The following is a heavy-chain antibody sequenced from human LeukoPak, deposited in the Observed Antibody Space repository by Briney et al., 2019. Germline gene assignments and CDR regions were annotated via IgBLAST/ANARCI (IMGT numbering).Heavy chain of an antibody. J-gene: IGHJ4*02. V-gene: IGHV1-69*05. CDR2: IIPIFGTA. D-gene: IGHD6-6*01. Sequence: ASVKVSCKASGYTFTSYGISWVRQAPGQGLEWMGGIIPIFGTANYAQKFQGRVTITTDESTSTAYMELSSLRSEDTAVYYCARERVPSYKSSSSGYFDYWGQGTLVTVSS. CDR1: GYTFTSYG. CDR3: ARERVPSYKSSSSGYFDY.